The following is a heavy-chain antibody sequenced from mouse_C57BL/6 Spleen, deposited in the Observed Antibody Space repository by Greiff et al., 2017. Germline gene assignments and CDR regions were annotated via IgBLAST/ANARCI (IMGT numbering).Heavy chain of an antibody. CDR3: ARQGSPASAYWYFDV. V-gene: IGHV5-6*01. CDR2: ISSGGSYT. J-gene: IGHJ1*03. CDR1: GFTFSSYG. D-gene: IGHD3-1*01. Sequence: EVKLVESGGDLVKPGGSLKLSCAASGFTFSSYGMSWVRQTPYKRLEWVATISSGGSYTYYPDSVKGRFTISRDNAKNTLYLQMSSLKSEDTAMYYCARQGSPASAYWYFDVWGTGTTVTVSS.